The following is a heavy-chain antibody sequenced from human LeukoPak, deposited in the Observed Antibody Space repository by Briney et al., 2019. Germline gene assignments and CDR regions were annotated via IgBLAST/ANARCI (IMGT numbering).Heavy chain of an antibody. Sequence: SETLSLTCTVSGGSISSYYWSWIRQPAGKGLEWIGRIYTSGSTNYNPSLKSRVTMSVDTSKNQFSPKLSSVTAADTAVYYCARGGSVAGPFDFDYWGQGTLVTVSS. V-gene: IGHV4-4*07. CDR3: ARGGSVAGPFDFDY. J-gene: IGHJ4*02. D-gene: IGHD6-19*01. CDR1: GGSISSYY. CDR2: IYTSGST.